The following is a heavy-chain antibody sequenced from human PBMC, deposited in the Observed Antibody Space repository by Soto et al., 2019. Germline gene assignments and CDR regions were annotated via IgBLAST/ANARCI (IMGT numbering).Heavy chain of an antibody. CDR1: GYIFTNHY. CDR2: INPSGGST. Sequence: QVQLVQSGAEVKKPGASVKVSRKASGYIFTNHYIHWVRQAPGQGLEWMGIINPSGGSTNYLQKFQGRITMTRDTSTSTVYMELSSLRSEDTAVYFCARADYYDSSGFYYDCWGQGSLVTVSS. J-gene: IGHJ4*02. V-gene: IGHV1-46*01. D-gene: IGHD3-22*01. CDR3: ARADYYDSSGFYYDC.